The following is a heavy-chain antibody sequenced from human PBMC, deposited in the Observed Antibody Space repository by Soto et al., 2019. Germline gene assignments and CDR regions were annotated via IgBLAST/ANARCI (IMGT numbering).Heavy chain of an antibody. V-gene: IGHV3-23*01. CDR3: AKPDHGAKYCYYYLDV. Sequence: EVQLLESGGGLVQPGGSLRLSCAASGFTFSSYAMSWVRQAPGKGLEWVSAISGSGGSTYYADSVKGRFTISRDKSKNSLYLKMHRQRDEDTAVYYCAKPDHGAKYCYYYLDVWGKGTTVTVSS. CDR1: GFTFSSYA. CDR2: ISGSGGST. D-gene: IGHD4-17*01. J-gene: IGHJ6*03.